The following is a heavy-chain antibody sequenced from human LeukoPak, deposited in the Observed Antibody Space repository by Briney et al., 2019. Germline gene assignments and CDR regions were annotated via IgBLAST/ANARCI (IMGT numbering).Heavy chain of an antibody. CDR2: INPNSGGT. D-gene: IGHD5-18*01. CDR1: GYTFTSYG. Sequence: ASVKVSCKASGYTFTSYGIGWVRQAPGQGLEWMGWINPNSGGTNYAQKFQGRVTMTRDTSISTAYMELSRLRSDDTAVYYCARDQDTAMVHDYWGQGTLVTVSS. J-gene: IGHJ4*02. V-gene: IGHV1-2*02. CDR3: ARDQDTAMVHDY.